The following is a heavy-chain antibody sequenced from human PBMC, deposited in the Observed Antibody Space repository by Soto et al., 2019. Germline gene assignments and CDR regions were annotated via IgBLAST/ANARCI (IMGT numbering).Heavy chain of an antibody. J-gene: IGHJ4*02. CDR1: GFTFSSYA. CDR3: AKDLPPRSAGPGFDY. CDR2: LSGSGGST. V-gene: IGHV3-23*01. D-gene: IGHD6-25*01. Sequence: EVQLLESGGGLVQPGGSLRLSCAASGFTFSSYAMSWVRQAPGKGLEWVSALSGSGGSTYYADPVKGRFTISRDNSKNTLYLQMTSLRAEDTAVYYCAKDLPPRSAGPGFDYWGQGTLVTVSS.